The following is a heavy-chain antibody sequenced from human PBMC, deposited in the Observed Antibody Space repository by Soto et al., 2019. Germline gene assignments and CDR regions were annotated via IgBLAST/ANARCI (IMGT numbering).Heavy chain of an antibody. D-gene: IGHD5-18*01. V-gene: IGHV4-31*03. Sequence: SETLSLTCNFSCGSIISGNYYWSWIRQHPGKGLEWIGYIYYSGNTYYNPSLRSRVSISIDTSKNQFSLKLSSVTAADTAVYFCARDRYGGFQFDFWGQGTLVTVSS. CDR3: ARDRYGGFQFDF. CDR2: IYYSGNT. CDR1: CGSIISGNYY. J-gene: IGHJ4*02.